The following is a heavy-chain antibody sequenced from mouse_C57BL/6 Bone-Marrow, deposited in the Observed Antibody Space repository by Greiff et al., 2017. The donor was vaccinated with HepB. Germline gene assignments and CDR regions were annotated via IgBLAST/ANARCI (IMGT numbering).Heavy chain of an antibody. V-gene: IGHV1-81*01. CDR1: GYTFTSYG. CDR2: IYPRSGNT. Sequence: VQLQESGAELARPGASVKLSCKASGYTFTSYGISWVKQRTGQGLEWIGEIYPRSGNTYYNEKFKGKATLTADKSSSTAYMELRSLTSEDSAVYFCARGVYYGNYWFAYWGQGTLVTVSA. J-gene: IGHJ3*01. D-gene: IGHD2-1*01. CDR3: ARGVYYGNYWFAY.